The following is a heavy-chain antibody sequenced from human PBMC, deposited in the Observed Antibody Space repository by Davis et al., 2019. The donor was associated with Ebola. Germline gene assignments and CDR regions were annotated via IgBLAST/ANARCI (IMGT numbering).Heavy chain of an antibody. CDR2: ISGSGGST. Sequence: GESLKISCAASGFTFSSYAMSWVRQAPGKGLEWVSAISGSGGSTYYADSVKGRFTISRDNSKNTLYLQMNSLRAEDTAVYYCAKEVIGDSSGYYPDYWGQGTLVTVSS. D-gene: IGHD3-22*01. CDR1: GFTFSSYA. J-gene: IGHJ4*02. V-gene: IGHV3-23*01. CDR3: AKEVIGDSSGYYPDY.